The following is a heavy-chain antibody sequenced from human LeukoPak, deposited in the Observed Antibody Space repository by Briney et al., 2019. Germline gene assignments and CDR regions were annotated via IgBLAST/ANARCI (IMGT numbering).Heavy chain of an antibody. J-gene: IGHJ4*02. V-gene: IGHV4-34*01. Sequence: SETLSLTCAVYGGSFSGYYGTWIRQSPGKGLEWIGEINHTGGTRYNSSLKSRITISVDTSQNHFSLRLTSVTAADTAVYYCASRFVELGPTNYWGQGILVTVSS. CDR1: GGSFSGYY. CDR3: ASRFVELGPTNY. CDR2: INHTGGT. D-gene: IGHD1-26*01.